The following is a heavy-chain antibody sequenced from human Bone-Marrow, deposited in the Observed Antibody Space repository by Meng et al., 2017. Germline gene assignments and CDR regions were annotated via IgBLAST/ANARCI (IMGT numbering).Heavy chain of an antibody. Sequence: QAQLRQWRARLYKPSERTCLTSGVSGGSFRDSYRSWSRQPPGKGLEWIGEINHSGSNNYNPSLESRATISVDTSQNNLSLKLSSVTAADSAVYYCARGPTTMAHDFDYWGQGTLVTVSS. D-gene: IGHD4-11*01. V-gene: IGHV4-34*01. CDR3: ARGPTTMAHDFDY. J-gene: IGHJ4*02. CDR2: INHSGSN. CDR1: GGSFRDSY.